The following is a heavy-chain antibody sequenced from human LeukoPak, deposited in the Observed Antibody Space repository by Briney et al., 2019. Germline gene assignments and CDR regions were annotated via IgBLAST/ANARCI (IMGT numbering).Heavy chain of an antibody. CDR1: GFTFSGYA. Sequence: PGGSLRLSCAASGFTFSGYAMHWVRQAPGKGLEWVALISYNGNCEDYAQSVKGRFTISRDNSKNTLFLQMNSLRPEDTAVYYRSSASSGQPDYWGQGTLVTVSS. J-gene: IGHJ4*02. CDR3: SSASSGQPDY. CDR2: ISYNGNCE. D-gene: IGHD1-1*01. V-gene: IGHV3-30*04.